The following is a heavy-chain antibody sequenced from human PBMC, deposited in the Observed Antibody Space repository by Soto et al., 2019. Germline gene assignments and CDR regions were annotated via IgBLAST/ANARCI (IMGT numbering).Heavy chain of an antibody. CDR1: GFSLTRGVA. Sequence: QITLKESGPTLVKPTQTLTLTCTFSGFSLTRGVAVGWIRQPPGKALEWLSLIYWDDDKRYSPSLKSRLTITKDTSKNQVVLTPTTLGPVDTATYYCARDSYGSGYGMDVWGQGTTVTVSS. D-gene: IGHD3-10*01. CDR3: ARDSYGSGYGMDV. V-gene: IGHV2-5*02. J-gene: IGHJ6*02. CDR2: IYWDDDK.